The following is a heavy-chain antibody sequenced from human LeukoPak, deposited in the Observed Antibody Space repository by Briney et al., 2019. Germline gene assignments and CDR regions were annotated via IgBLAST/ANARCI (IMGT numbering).Heavy chain of an antibody. Sequence: ASVKVSCKASGYTFTSHDMHWVRQAPGQRLEWMGWINAGNGNTEYAQKLQGRVTMTTDTSTSTAYMELMSLRSDDTAVYYCARDRAYYESSGYYLNAFDIWGQGTMVTVSS. D-gene: IGHD3-22*01. CDR1: GYTFTSHD. V-gene: IGHV1-3*01. CDR3: ARDRAYYESSGYYLNAFDI. J-gene: IGHJ3*02. CDR2: INAGNGNT.